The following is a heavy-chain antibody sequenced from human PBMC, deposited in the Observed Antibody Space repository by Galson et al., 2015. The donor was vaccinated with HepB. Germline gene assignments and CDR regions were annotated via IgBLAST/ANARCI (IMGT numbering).Heavy chain of an antibody. J-gene: IGHJ6*02. Sequence: SLRLSCAASGFTFSSYAMSWVRQAPGKGLEWVSAISGSGGSTYYADSVKGRFTISRDNSKNTLYLQMNSLRAEDTAVYYCAKDTGSLMDCSSTSCYLGYYYYYGMDVWGQGTTVTVSS. CDR3: AKDTGSLMDCSSTSCYLGYYYYYGMDV. V-gene: IGHV3-23*01. CDR1: GFTFSSYA. D-gene: IGHD2-2*01. CDR2: ISGSGGST.